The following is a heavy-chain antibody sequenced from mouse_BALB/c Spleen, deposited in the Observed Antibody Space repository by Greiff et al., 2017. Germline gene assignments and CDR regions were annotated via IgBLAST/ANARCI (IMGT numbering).Heavy chain of an antibody. Sequence: EVKLMESGPSLVKPSQTLSLTCSVTGDSITSGYWNWIRKFPGNKLEYMGYISYSGSTYYNPSLKSRISITRDTSKNQYYLQLNSVTTEDTATYYCARTILRSFAYWGQGTLVTVSA. V-gene: IGHV3-8*02. D-gene: IGHD1-1*01. CDR3: ARTILRSFAY. CDR2: ISYSGST. J-gene: IGHJ3*01. CDR1: GDSITSGY.